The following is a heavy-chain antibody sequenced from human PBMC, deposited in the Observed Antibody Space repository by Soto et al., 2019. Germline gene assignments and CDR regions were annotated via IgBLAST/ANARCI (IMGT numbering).Heavy chain of an antibody. CDR2: ISAYNGNT. D-gene: IGHD3-16*01. CDR3: VRGGTPIDY. Sequence: QVQLVQSGAEVKKPGASVKVSCKASGYTFTNFGISWVRQAPGQGLEWMGWISAYNGNTNYAQKFQGRVTMTTDTSMSTAYMEVRSLRFDDTAVYYCVRGGTPIDYWGQGTLVTVSS. V-gene: IGHV1-18*01. CDR1: GYTFTNFG. J-gene: IGHJ4*02.